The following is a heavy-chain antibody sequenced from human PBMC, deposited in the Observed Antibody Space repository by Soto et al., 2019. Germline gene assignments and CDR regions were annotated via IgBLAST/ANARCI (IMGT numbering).Heavy chain of an antibody. J-gene: IGHJ3*01. CDR3: ARGAIVGVTDVFDV. CDR2: ISYDGTNQ. CDR1: GFPFSPYT. V-gene: IGHV3-30*14. D-gene: IGHD1-26*01. Sequence: GGSLRLSCAASGFPFSPYTMHWVRQAPGQGLEWVAVISYDGTNQYYADSVKGRFIISRDNSNNTLPLQMHSLKSEDTAVYFCARGAIVGVTDVFDVWGQGTMVTV.